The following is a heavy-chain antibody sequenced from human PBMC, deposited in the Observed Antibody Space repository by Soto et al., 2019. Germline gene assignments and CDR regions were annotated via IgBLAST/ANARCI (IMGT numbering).Heavy chain of an antibody. Sequence: GASVKVSCKASGYTFTSYAMHWVRQAPGQRLEWMGWINAGNGNTKYSQKFQGRVTITRDTSASTAYMELSSLRSEDTAVYYCARDGHYSGWYPGIIYWGQGTLVTVSS. CDR1: GYTFTSYA. J-gene: IGHJ4*02. V-gene: IGHV1-3*01. CDR2: INAGNGNT. CDR3: ARDGHYSGWYPGIIY. D-gene: IGHD6-19*01.